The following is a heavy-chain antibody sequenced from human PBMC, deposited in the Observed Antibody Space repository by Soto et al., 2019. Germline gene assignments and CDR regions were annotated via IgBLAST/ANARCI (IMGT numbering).Heavy chain of an antibody. J-gene: IGHJ6*02. CDR3: ARDVDFGEEDV. V-gene: IGHV4-61*01. CDR2: IYYSGSS. D-gene: IGHD4-17*01. CDR1: RCSPSRGNYY. Sequence: ETRVLNCTSSRCSPSRGNYYWNWIRQPPGKGLEWIGYIYYSGSSNYNPSLKSRVTISIDTSKNQFSLKLSSVTAADTAVYYCARDVDFGEEDVWGQGTTVTVSS.